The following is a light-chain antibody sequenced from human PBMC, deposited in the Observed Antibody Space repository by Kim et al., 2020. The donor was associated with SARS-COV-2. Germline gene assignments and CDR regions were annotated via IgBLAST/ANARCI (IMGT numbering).Light chain of an antibody. V-gene: IGLV3-21*04. Sequence: PGKTARIPCGGNNIGSKSVHCYQQKPGQAPVLVIYYDSDRPSGIPERFSGSNSGNTATLTISRVEAGDEADYYCQVWDSSSDHWVFGGGTQLTVL. CDR1: NIGSKS. CDR2: YDS. J-gene: IGLJ3*02. CDR3: QVWDSSSDHWV.